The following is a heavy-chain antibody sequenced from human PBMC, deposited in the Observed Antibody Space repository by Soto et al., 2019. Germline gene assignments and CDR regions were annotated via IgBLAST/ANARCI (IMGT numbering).Heavy chain of an antibody. CDR2: IHENGHFK. J-gene: IGHJ4*02. V-gene: IGHV3-7*03. CDR1: GFSFSSYS. D-gene: IGHD4-4*01. CDR3: ARDEGVPINYRFDY. Sequence: GGSLRLSCAASGFSFSSYSMSWIRQAPGKGLEWLAHIHENGHFKFYVDSVKGRFTISRDDALNSLYLQMNSLRAEDTAMYYCARDEGVPINYRFDYWGQGTLVTGSS.